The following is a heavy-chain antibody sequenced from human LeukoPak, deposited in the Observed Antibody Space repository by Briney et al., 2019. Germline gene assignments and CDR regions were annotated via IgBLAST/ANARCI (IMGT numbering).Heavy chain of an antibody. Sequence: ASVTVSCKASGYTFTSYYMHWVRQAPGQGVEGMGIINPSGGSTNYAQKFQGRVTMTRDTSTSTVYMERSSLRSEDTAVYYCARDEQFAYDAFDIWGQGTMVTVSS. CDR3: ARDEQFAYDAFDI. CDR2: INPSGGST. V-gene: IGHV1-46*01. D-gene: IGHD6-6*01. J-gene: IGHJ3*02. CDR1: GYTFTSYY.